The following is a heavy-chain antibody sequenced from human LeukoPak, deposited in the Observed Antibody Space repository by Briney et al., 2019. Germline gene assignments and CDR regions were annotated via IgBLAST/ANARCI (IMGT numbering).Heavy chain of an antibody. V-gene: IGHV1-2*02. CDR3: ARVKPNYYDSSAYGTFDT. Sequence: ASVKVSCKASGYTFTGYYMHWVRQAPGQGLEWMGWINPNSGGTNYAQKFQGRVTMTRDTSISTAYMELSRLRSDDTAVYYCARVKPNYYDSSAYGTFDTWGQGTMVTVSS. D-gene: IGHD3-22*01. CDR2: INPNSGGT. CDR1: GYTFTGYY. J-gene: IGHJ3*02.